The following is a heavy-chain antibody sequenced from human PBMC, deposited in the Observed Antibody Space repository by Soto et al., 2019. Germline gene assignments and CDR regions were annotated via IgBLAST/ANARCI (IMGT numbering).Heavy chain of an antibody. V-gene: IGHV3-23*01. D-gene: IGHD2-2*01. CDR3: ANSPAGYCSSTSCYVFY. CDR2: ISGSGGST. Sequence: PGGSLRLSCAASGFTFSSYAMSWVRQAPGKGLEWVSAISGSGGSTYYADSVKGRFTISRDNSKNTLYLQMNSLRAEDAAVYYCANSPAGYCSSTSCYVFYWGQGTLVTVSS. CDR1: GFTFSSYA. J-gene: IGHJ4*02.